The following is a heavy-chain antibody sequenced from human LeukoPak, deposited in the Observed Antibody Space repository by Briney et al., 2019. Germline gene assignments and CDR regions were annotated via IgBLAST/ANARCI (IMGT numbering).Heavy chain of an antibody. V-gene: IGHV3-7*04. D-gene: IGHD5-24*01. CDR3: TRVGYIDEGIDY. CDR1: GFLFSSYW. Sequence: GGSLRLSYVASGFLFSSYWMTWVRQAPGKGLEWVANIKQDGSKKSYVDSVKGRFTISRDNAKNSLYLQMNSLRAEDTAIYYCTRVGYIDEGIDYWGQGTLVTVSS. J-gene: IGHJ4*02. CDR2: IKQDGSKK.